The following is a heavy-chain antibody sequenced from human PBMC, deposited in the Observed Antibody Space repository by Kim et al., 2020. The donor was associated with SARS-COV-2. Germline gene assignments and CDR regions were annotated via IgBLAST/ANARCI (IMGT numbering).Heavy chain of an antibody. CDR3: ARSGSGYFDP. D-gene: IGHD3-10*01. Sequence: DADAVKGRFTISRDNAKNSLYLQMNSLRDEDTAVYYCARSGSGYFDPWGQGTLVTVSS. V-gene: IGHV3-48*02. J-gene: IGHJ5*02.